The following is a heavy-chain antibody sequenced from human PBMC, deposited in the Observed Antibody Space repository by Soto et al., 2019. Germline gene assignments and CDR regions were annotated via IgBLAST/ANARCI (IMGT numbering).Heavy chain of an antibody. CDR1: GYTLTELS. Sequence: ASVKVSCKVSGYTLTELSMHWVRQAPGKGLEWMGGFDPEDGETIYAQKFQGRVTMTEDTSTDTAYMELSSLRSEDTAVYYCATSARGYYYYGMDVWGQGTTVTVSS. D-gene: IGHD3-10*01. V-gene: IGHV1-24*01. CDR2: FDPEDGET. CDR3: ATSARGYYYYGMDV. J-gene: IGHJ6*02.